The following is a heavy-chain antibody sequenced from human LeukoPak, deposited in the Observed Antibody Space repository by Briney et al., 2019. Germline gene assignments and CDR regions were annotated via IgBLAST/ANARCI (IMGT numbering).Heavy chain of an antibody. CDR1: GFTFSSYA. V-gene: IGHV3-23*01. CDR3: AKDWDSSGWYFFDY. Sequence: GGSLRLSCAASGFTFSSYAMSWVRQAPGKGLEWVSAISGGGGSTYYADSVKGRFTISRDNSKNTLYLQMNSLRAEDTAVYYCAKDWDSSGWYFFDYWGQGTLVTVSS. J-gene: IGHJ4*02. CDR2: ISGGGGST. D-gene: IGHD6-19*01.